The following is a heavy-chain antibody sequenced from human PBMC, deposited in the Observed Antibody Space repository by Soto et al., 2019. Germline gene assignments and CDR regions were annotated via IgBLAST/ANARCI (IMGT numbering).Heavy chain of an antibody. D-gene: IGHD3-9*01. CDR1: GYTFTSYD. CDR3: ARCVTYYDILTGPEYYYYYYMDV. CDR2: MNPNSGNT. V-gene: IGHV1-8*01. Sequence: ASVKVSCKASGYTFTSYDINWVRQATGQGLEWMGWMNPNSGNTGYAQKFQGRVTMTRSTSISTAYMELSSLRSEDTAVYYCARCVTYYDILTGPEYYYYYYMDVWGKGTTVTVSS. J-gene: IGHJ6*03.